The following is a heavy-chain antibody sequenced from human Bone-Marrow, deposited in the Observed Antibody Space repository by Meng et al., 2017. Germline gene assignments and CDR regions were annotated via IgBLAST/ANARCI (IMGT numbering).Heavy chain of an antibody. CDR2: INPKSGDT. CDR3: ARDEDISAAGKLFGDY. Sequence: VRLVAAGHEGKKPGASVEASCKASGYTFPHYWLHWVRRAPGPCLEWMGLINPKSGDTHYAQRFQGRVTMTGDTSISTAYMELSGLRSDDTAMYYCARDEDISAAGKLFGDYWGQGTLVTVSS. CDR1: GYTFPHYW. D-gene: IGHD6-13*01. J-gene: IGHJ4*02. V-gene: IGHV1-2*06.